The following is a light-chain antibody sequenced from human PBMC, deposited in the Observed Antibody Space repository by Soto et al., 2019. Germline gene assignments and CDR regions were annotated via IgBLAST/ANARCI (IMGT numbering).Light chain of an antibody. CDR2: ENN. J-gene: IGLJ3*02. CDR1: SSNIGNNY. Sequence: QSVLTQPPSVSAAPGQRVTISCSGSSSNIGNNYVSWYQHLPGTAPNLLIYENNKRPSGIPDRFSGSKSGTSATLGITGLRTGDEADYYCGTWDSSLSGGLFGGGTKLTVL. V-gene: IGLV1-51*02. CDR3: GTWDSSLSGGL.